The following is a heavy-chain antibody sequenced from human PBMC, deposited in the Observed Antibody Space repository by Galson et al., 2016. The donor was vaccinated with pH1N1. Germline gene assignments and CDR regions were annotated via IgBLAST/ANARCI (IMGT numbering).Heavy chain of an antibody. Sequence: SLRLSCAASGFTFSSYGMQWVRQAPGKGLEWVANIKQDGSEKYYVDSVKGRFTISRDNAKKSLYLQMNSLRAEDTAVYFCVGPLGNPPGYWGQGTLVTVSS. V-gene: IGHV3-7*01. CDR3: VGPLGNPPGY. CDR2: IKQDGSEK. D-gene: IGHD1-14*01. J-gene: IGHJ4*02. CDR1: GFTFSSYG.